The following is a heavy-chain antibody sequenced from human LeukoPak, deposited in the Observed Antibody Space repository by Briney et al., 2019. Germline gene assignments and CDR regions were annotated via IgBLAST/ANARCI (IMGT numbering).Heavy chain of an antibody. Sequence: GGSLRLSCAASGFTFSDYYMSWIRQAPGKGLEWVSYISSSGSYTNYADSVKGRFTISRDNAKNSLYLQMNSLRAEDTAVYYCARGLSGSCYDYWGQGTLVIVSS. V-gene: IGHV3-11*06. J-gene: IGHJ4*02. CDR2: ISSSGSYT. D-gene: IGHD2-15*01. CDR1: GFTFSDYY. CDR3: ARGLSGSCYDY.